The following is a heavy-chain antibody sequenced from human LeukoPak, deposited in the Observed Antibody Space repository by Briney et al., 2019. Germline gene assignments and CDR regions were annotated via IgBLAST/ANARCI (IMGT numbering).Heavy chain of an antibody. CDR3: ARIVSGSEYIVFDY. V-gene: IGHV3-23*01. Sequence: GGSLRLSCAASGFTFSSYAMSWVRQAPGKGLEWVSAISGSGGSTYYADSVKGRFTISRDNSKNTLYPQMNSLRAEDTAVYYCARIVSGSEYIVFDYWGQGTLVTVS. J-gene: IGHJ4*02. CDR2: ISGSGGST. D-gene: IGHD5-12*01. CDR1: GFTFSSYA.